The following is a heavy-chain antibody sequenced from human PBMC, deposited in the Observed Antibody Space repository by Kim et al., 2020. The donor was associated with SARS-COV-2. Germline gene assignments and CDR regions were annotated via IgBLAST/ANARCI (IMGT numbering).Heavy chain of an antibody. CDR2: IWYDGSNK. D-gene: IGHD1-26*01. V-gene: IGHV3-33*06. CDR1: GFTFSSYG. Sequence: GGSLRLSCAASGFTFSSYGMHWVRQAPGKGLEWVAVIWYDGSNKYYADSVKGRFTISRDNSKNTLYLQMNSLRAEDTAVYYCAKDRPEGGSYXPAYWGQGTLVXVSS. J-gene: IGHJ4*02. CDR3: AKDRPEGGSYXPAY.